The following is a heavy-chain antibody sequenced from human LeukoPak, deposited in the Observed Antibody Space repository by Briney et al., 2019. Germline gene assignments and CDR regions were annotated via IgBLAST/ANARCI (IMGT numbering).Heavy chain of an antibody. CDR1: GGSISSSSYY. V-gene: IGHV4-39*07. J-gene: IGHJ6*03. Sequence: SETLSLTCTVSGGSISSSSYYWGWIRQPPGKGLEWIGSIYYSGSTYYNPSLKSRVTISVDTSKNQFSLKLSSVTAADTAVYYCARDSYDLGCYYYMDVWGKGTTVTVSS. CDR2: IYYSGST. CDR3: ARDSYDLGCYYYMDV. D-gene: IGHD3-22*01.